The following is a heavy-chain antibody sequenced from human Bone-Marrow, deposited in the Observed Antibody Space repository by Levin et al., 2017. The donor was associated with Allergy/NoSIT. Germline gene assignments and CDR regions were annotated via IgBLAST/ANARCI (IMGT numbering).Heavy chain of an antibody. D-gene: IGHD2-15*01. CDR3: ARDRGGGAFDI. J-gene: IGHJ3*02. CDR1: GGSISSYY. V-gene: IGHV4-59*01. CDR2: IYYSGST. Sequence: SCTVSGGSISSYYWSWIRQPPGKGLEWIGYIYYSGSTNYNPSLKSRVTISVDTSKNQFSLKLSSVTAADTAVYYCARDRGGGAFDIWGQGTMVTVSS.